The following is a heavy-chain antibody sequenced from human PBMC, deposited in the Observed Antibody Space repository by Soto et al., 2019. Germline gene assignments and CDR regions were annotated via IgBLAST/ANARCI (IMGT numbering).Heavy chain of an antibody. J-gene: IGHJ6*02. V-gene: IGHV3-30-3*01. CDR3: ARGAVTTNYYYYGMDV. CDR2: ISYDGSSQ. Sequence: VQLLESGGGLVQPGWSLRLSCEVSGFTFSAYAMHWVRQAPVKGLEWVAVISYDGSSQNYADSVKGRFTISRDNSKNTLYLQMNSLRDEDMALYYCARGAVTTNYYYYGMDVWGRGTTVTVSS. D-gene: IGHD4-17*01. CDR1: GFTFSAYA.